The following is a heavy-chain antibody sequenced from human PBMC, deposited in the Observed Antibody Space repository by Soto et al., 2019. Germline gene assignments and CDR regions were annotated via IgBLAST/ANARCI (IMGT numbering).Heavy chain of an antibody. CDR3: VSLNNRSSGDGRIDV. V-gene: IGHV1-69*01. CDR2: IIPIFGKP. J-gene: IGHJ6*02. D-gene: IGHD1-26*01. Sequence: QVQLVQSGAEVKKPGSSVKVSCKASGGSFNTYTISWVRQAPGQGLQWMGGIIPIFGKPTYAQAFQGRVTIAADEHTSTVYMELRSLRSEDTALYYCVSLNNRSSGDGRIDVWGRGTAVIVSS. CDR1: GGSFNTYT.